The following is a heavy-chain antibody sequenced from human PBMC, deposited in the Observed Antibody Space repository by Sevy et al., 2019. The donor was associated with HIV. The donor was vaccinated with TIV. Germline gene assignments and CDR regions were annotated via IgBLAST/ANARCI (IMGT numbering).Heavy chain of an antibody. CDR1: GGSISSYY. D-gene: IGHD3-10*01. CDR2: IYYSGST. CDR3: ARVREYYGSGSYSVWYYFDY. V-gene: IGHV4-59*01. J-gene: IGHJ4*02. Sequence: SETLSLTCTVSGGSISSYYWSWIRQPPGKGLEWIGYIYYSGSTNYNPSLKSRVTISVDKSKNQFSLKLSPVTAADTAVYYCARVREYYGSGSYSVWYYFDYWGQGTLVTVSS.